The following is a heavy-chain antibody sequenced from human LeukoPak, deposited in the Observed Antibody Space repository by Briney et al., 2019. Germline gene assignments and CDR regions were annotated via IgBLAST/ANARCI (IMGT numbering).Heavy chain of an antibody. D-gene: IGHD6-13*01. CDR3: ARAYPYSQQLVPYYFDY. Sequence: SETLSLTCTVSGGSISSYYWSWIRQPPGKGLEWIGYIYYSGSTNYNPSLKSRVTISVDTSKTQFSLKLSSVTAADTAVYYCARAYPYSQQLVPYYFDYWGQGTLVTVSS. J-gene: IGHJ4*02. V-gene: IGHV4-59*01. CDR1: GGSISSYY. CDR2: IYYSGST.